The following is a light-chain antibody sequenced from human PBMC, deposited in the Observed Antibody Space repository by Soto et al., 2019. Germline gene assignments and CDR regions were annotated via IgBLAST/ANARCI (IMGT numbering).Light chain of an antibody. V-gene: IGLV2-14*03. CDR3: SSYTSTTTLVV. CDR2: DVS. J-gene: IGLJ1*01. CDR1: SSDISGYNY. Sequence: SALNQPASVSGSPGQSITLSCTATSSDISGYNYISWYQQHPGKAPKLMIYDVSDRPSGVSNRFSGSKSGNTASLTISGLQAEDEADYYCSSYTSTTTLVVFGTGTKLTVL.